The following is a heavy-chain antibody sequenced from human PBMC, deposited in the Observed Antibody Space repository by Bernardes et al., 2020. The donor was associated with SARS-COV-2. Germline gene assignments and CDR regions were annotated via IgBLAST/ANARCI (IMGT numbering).Heavy chain of an antibody. CDR1: GASISSPGYY. J-gene: IGHJ4*02. Sequence: SETLSLTCTVSGASISSPGYYWNWIRQEPGKGLEWIGHIYGHISYDEGIYYTPSLKSRTTISVDTSENRFSLTVASVTAADTAVYFCARSDYHDRSRALDSWGQGILVIVSS. CDR2: GHISYDEGI. CDR3: ARSDYHDRSRALDS. V-gene: IGHV4-31*03. D-gene: IGHD3-22*01.